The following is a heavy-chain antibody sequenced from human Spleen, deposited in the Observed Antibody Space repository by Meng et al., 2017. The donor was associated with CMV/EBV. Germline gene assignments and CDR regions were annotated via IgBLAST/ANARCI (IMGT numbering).Heavy chain of an antibody. CDR3: ASIGSYYEFDY. CDR1: GGSFSGYY. V-gene: IGHV4-34*01. J-gene: IGHJ4*02. D-gene: IGHD1-26*01. CDR2: INHSGST. Sequence: APLQQWGSGLLKPSETLSPTCAVYGGSFSGYYWSWIRQPPGKGLEWIGEINHSGSTNYNPSLKSRVTISVDTSKNQFSLKLSSVTAADTAVYYCASIGSYYEFDYWGQGTLVTVSS.